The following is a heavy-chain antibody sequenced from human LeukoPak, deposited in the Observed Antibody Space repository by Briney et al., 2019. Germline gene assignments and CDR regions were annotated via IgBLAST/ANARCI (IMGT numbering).Heavy chain of an antibody. J-gene: IGHJ4*02. Sequence: SETLSLTCTVSGGSISSSSYYWGWIRQPPGKGLEWIGSIYYSGSTYYNPSLKSRVTISVDTSKNQFSLKLTSVTAADTAVYYCARAREAVAIDYWGQGTLVTVSS. CDR1: GGSISSSSYY. D-gene: IGHD6-19*01. V-gene: IGHV4-39*07. CDR2: IYYSGST. CDR3: ARAREAVAIDY.